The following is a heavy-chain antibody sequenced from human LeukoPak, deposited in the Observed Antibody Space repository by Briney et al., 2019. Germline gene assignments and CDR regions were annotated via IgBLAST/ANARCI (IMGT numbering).Heavy chain of an antibody. CDR1: GGSISSSNW. J-gene: IGHJ4*02. CDR2: IYHSGTT. CDR3: ARSAQIVAAAIAYYFDY. V-gene: IGHV4-4*02. D-gene: IGHD2-2*02. Sequence: PSETLSLTCVVSGGSISSSNWWSWVRQPPGKGLEWIGEIYHSGTTNHNPSLKSRVTVSVDKSKNHFSLKLSSVTAADTAVYYCARSAQIVAAAIAYYFDYWGQGTLVTVSS.